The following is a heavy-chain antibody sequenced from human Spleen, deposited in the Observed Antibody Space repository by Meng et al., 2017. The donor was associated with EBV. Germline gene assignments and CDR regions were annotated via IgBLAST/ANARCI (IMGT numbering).Heavy chain of an antibody. Sequence: QVQLLQAGGEVKKPGSSVKVSCRTSGGTFRSDAVSWVRQAPGQGLEWMGGLIPMVGAPHYAQKFQGRVTIIADESTSTHSMELYSLRSEDTAMYYCASESGRGFTPDYWGQGTLVTVSS. CDR2: LIPMVGAP. D-gene: IGHD3-10*01. CDR1: GGTFRSDA. CDR3: ASESGRGFTPDY. V-gene: IGHV1-69*01. J-gene: IGHJ4*02.